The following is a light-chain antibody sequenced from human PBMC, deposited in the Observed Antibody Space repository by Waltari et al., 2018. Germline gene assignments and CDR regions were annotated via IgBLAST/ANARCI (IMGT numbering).Light chain of an antibody. CDR3: QTWDSNIFV. V-gene: IGLV3-1*01. CDR1: HLGSKW. CDR2: ADS. J-gene: IGLJ1*01. Sequence: SFELTQPSSVSVPPGQTASIASSGAHLGSKWTSWYQQKAGQSPVLVIYADSERPSGVPGRFSAARSGDTVTLNISGTQDLDEADYYCQTWDSNIFVFGPGTKVTVL.